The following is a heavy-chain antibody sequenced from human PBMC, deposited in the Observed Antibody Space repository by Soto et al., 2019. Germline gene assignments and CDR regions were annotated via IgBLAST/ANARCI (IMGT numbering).Heavy chain of an antibody. Sequence: QVHLVESGGGVVQPGRSLRLSCAATGFAFRTYGMHWVRRAPGKGLEWLAVISNDGFNKNQADSVQGRFTSSSDNSKSSLSLQKDRLRLEDTVVYYCAREDEFNIHDDYYNDGFDGWGQMTPVTVSS. CDR1: GFAFRTYG. CDR2: ISNDGFNK. V-gene: IGHV3-33*01. J-gene: IGHJ4*03. CDR3: AREDEFNIHDDYYNDGFDG. D-gene: IGHD3-10*01.